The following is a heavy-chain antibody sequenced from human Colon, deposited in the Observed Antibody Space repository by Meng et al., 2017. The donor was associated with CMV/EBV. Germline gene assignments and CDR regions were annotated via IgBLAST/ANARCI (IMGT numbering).Heavy chain of an antibody. Sequence: QGQLVQSGGEVKEPGASVKVSCKASGFTFTGHYMHWVRQAPGQGLEWMGWIDANSGGTNYAQKFQGRLTMTRDTSISTVYMELNRLRSDDTAVYFCARDGIRGVFFFDYWGQGTLVTVSS. CDR3: ARDGIRGVFFFDY. J-gene: IGHJ4*02. V-gene: IGHV1-2*02. CDR2: IDANSGGT. CDR1: GFTFTGHY. D-gene: IGHD1-14*01.